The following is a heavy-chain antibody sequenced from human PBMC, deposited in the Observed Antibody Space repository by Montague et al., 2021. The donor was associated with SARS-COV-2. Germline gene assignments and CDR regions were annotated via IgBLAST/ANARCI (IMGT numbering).Heavy chain of an antibody. Sequence: SETLSLTSTASGGSISTYYWSWIRQPPGKGLEWIGYIYYSGSTNXSPSRKSRVTISVDTSKNQFSLKLSSVTAADTAVYYCARDGYNAHQNYWYFDLWGRGTLVTVSS. V-gene: IGHV4-59*12. CDR2: IYYSGST. J-gene: IGHJ2*01. CDR1: GGSISTYY. D-gene: IGHD5-24*01. CDR3: ARDGYNAHQNYWYFDL.